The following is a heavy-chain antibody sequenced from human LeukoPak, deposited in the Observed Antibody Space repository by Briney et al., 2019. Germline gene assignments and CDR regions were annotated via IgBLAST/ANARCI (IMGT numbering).Heavy chain of an antibody. D-gene: IGHD2-15*01. CDR3: ASSSGASWGYFDY. Sequence: GGSLRLSCSASGFTFSSYSMNWVRQAPGKGLEWVSSISSGSTYIYYADSVKGRFTLSRDNAKNSLYLQMNSLRAEDTAVYYCASSSGASWGYFDYWGQGTVVTVSS. CDR2: ISSGSTYI. V-gene: IGHV3-21*01. J-gene: IGHJ4*02. CDR1: GFTFSSYS.